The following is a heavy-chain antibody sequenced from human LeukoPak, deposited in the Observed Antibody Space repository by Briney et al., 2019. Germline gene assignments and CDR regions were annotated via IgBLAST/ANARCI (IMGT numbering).Heavy chain of an antibody. J-gene: IGHJ4*02. CDR2: INYSGST. V-gene: IGHV4-59*01. CDR3: AVGGWLRYAY. Sequence: SETLPLTCTVSGGSISSYYWSWIRQPPGKGLEWIGYINYSGSTNYNPSLKSRVTISVDTSKNQFSLKLSSVTAADTAVYYCAVGGWLRYAYWGQGTLVTVSS. CDR1: GGSISSYY. D-gene: IGHD5-24*01.